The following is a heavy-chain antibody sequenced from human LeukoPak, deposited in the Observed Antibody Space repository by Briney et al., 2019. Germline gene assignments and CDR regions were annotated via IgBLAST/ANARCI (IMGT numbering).Heavy chain of an antibody. J-gene: IGHJ4*02. CDR1: GFTFGDYA. D-gene: IGHD2-8*01. CDR3: TREFQGNGFDY. V-gene: IGHV3-49*03. Sequence: GGSLRLSCTASGFTFGDYAMSWFRQAPGKGLEWVGFIRSKAYVGTTEYAASVKGRFTISRDDSKSIAYLQMNSLKTEDTAVYYCTREFQGNGFDYWGQGTLVTVSS. CDR2: IRSKAYVGTT.